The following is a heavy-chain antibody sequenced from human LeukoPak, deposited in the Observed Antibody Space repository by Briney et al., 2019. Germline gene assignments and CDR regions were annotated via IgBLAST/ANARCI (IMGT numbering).Heavy chain of an antibody. V-gene: IGHV4-59*01. D-gene: IGHD3-16*01. CDR1: GDSISSYY. CDR2: IYYSGST. J-gene: IGHJ3*02. Sequence: PSETLSLTCTVSGDSISSYYWSWIRQPPGKGLEWIGYIYYSGSTNYNPSLKSRVTISVDTSKNQFSLKLSSVTAADTAVYYCARVQPRPRLAVSDGPFDIWGQGTMVTVSS. CDR3: ARVQPRPRLAVSDGPFDI.